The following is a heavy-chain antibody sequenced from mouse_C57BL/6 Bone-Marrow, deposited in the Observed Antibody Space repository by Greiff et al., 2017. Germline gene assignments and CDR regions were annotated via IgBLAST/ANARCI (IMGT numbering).Heavy chain of an antibody. Sequence: QVQLQQSGAELVRPGTSVKLSCKASGYTFTSYWMHWVKQRPGQGLEWIGVIDPSDSYTNYNQKFKGKATLTVDTSSSTAYMQLSSLTSEDSAVYYCARGALIYYYGSSYDVWGTGTTVTVSS. J-gene: IGHJ1*03. D-gene: IGHD1-1*01. CDR1: GYTFTSYW. CDR3: ARGALIYYYGSSYDV. V-gene: IGHV1-59*01. CDR2: IDPSDSYT.